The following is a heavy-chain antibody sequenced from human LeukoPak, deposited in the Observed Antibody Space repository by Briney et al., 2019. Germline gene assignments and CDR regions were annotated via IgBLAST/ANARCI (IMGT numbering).Heavy chain of an antibody. J-gene: IGHJ4*02. V-gene: IGHV3-21*01. D-gene: IGHD3-3*01. Sequence: PGGSLRFSCAASGLVFSSYTMGWVRHAPGKGLEWVSSSTPATDSTNYADSVQGRFTISRGNAKKTAYLQMNSLRVEDTAIYFCVGNQDFWSGYHAFEYWGQGILVTVSS. CDR1: GLVFSSYT. CDR2: STPATDST. CDR3: VGNQDFWSGYHAFEY.